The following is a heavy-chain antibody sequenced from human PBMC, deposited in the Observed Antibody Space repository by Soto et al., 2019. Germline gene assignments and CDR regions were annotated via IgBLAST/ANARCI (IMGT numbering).Heavy chain of an antibody. J-gene: IGHJ4*02. CDR2: ISSSASTI. D-gene: IGHD6-19*01. CDR3: ARDSSGSDF. V-gene: IGHV3-11*01. CDR1: GFTFSDYY. Sequence: GGSLRLSCVASGFTFSDYYMSWVRQAPGKGLEWISYISSSASTIDYADSVKGRFTISRDNARNSLHLQMNSLRAEDTAVYYCARDSSGSDFWGQGTLVTVSS.